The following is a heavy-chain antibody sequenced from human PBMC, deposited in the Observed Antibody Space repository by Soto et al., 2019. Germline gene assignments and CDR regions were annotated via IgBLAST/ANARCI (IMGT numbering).Heavy chain of an antibody. D-gene: IGHD2-2*01. CDR3: ARVVPGAEAWFGP. CDR2: INPNSGNT. V-gene: IGHV1-8*01. J-gene: IGHJ5*02. Sequence: ASVKVSCKASGYTFTSYDINWVRQATGQGLEWMGWINPNSGNTGYAQKFQGRVTMTRNTSISTAYMELSSLRSEDTAVYYCARVVPGAEAWFGPWGQGTLVTVSS. CDR1: GYTFTSYD.